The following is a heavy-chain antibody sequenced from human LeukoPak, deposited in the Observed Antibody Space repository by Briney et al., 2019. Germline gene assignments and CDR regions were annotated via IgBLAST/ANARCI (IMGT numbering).Heavy chain of an antibody. CDR3: AVYNWNYDIWFDP. D-gene: IGHD1-7*01. CDR2: INYSGST. J-gene: IGHJ5*02. Sequence: PSETLSLTCTVSGGTISSYYWSWIRQPPGKGLEWIGYINYSGSTNYNPSLKSRVTMSVVTSKNRFSLKLSSVTAADTAVYYCAVYNWNYDIWFDPWGQGTLVTVSS. V-gene: IGHV4-59*01. CDR1: GGTISSYY.